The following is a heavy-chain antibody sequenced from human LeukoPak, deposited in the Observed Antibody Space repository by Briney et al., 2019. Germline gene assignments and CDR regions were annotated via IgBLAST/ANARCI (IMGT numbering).Heavy chain of an antibody. V-gene: IGHV5-51*01. D-gene: IGHD4-17*01. CDR2: IYPGDSET. Sequence: GESLKISCKASGYSFTSQWIGWVRQMPGKGVEWMGIIYPGDSETRYSPSFQGQVTISADKSISTAYLQWSSLKATDTAMYFCARKHDYGDFPFDYWGQGALVTVSS. CDR1: GYSFTSQW. CDR3: ARKHDYGDFPFDY. J-gene: IGHJ4*02.